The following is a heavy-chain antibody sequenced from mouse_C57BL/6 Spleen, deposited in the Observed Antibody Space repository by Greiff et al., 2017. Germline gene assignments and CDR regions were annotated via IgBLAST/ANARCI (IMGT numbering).Heavy chain of an antibody. J-gene: IGHJ3*02. CDR1: GFTFSDYG. CDR2: ISSGSSTI. D-gene: IGHD2-4*01. CDR3: ARLDYGY. V-gene: IGHV5-17*01. Sequence: EVKLVESGGGLVKPGGSLKLSCAASGFTFSDYGMHWVRQAPEKGLEWVAYISSGSSTIYYADTVKGRFTISRDNAKNTLFLQMTSLRSEDTAMYYCARLDYGYWGQGTLVTVSA.